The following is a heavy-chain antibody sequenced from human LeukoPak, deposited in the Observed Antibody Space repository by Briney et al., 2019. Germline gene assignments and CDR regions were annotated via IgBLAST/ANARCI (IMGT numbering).Heavy chain of an antibody. J-gene: IGHJ4*02. CDR2: IYYSGSS. CDR3: ARIYDFWSGHSASSYFDY. Sequence: SETLSLTCNVSGGSISGYHWSWIRQPPGKGLEWLGYIYYSGSSNYNPSLKSRVTMSADTSKNQFSLKLSSVTAADTAVYYCARIYDFWSGHSASSYFDYWGQGTLVTVSS. V-gene: IGHV4-59*12. D-gene: IGHD3-3*01. CDR1: GGSISGYH.